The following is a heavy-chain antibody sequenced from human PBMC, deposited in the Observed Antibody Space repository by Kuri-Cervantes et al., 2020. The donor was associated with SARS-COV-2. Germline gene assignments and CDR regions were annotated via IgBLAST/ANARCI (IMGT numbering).Heavy chain of an antibody. J-gene: IGHJ6*02. D-gene: IGHD1-7*01. CDR1: GFTVSSNY. CDR3: AREGVTGTTYYYYYGMDV. Sequence: GESLKISCAASGFTVSSNYMSWVRQAPGKGLEWVSVIYSGGSTYYADSVKGRFTISRDNAKNSLYLQMNSLRDEDTAVYYCAREGVTGTTYYYYYGMDVWGQGTTVTVSS. V-gene: IGHV3-66*01. CDR2: IYSGGST.